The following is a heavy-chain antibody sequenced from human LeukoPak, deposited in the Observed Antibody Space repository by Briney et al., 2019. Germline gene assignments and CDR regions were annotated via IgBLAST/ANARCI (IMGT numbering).Heavy chain of an antibody. D-gene: IGHD2-15*01. J-gene: IGHJ5*02. CDR2: IYYSGST. Sequence: SETLSLTCTVSGGSISSYYWSWIRQPPGKGLEWIGYIYYSGSTNYNPSLKSRVTIPVDTSKNQFSLKLSSVTAADTAVYYCAREVCSGGSCYFGESNWFDPWGQGTLVTVSS. CDR3: AREVCSGGSCYFGESNWFDP. V-gene: IGHV4-59*01. CDR1: GGSISSYY.